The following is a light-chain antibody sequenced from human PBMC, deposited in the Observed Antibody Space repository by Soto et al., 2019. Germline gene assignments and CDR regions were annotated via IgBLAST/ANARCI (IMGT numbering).Light chain of an antibody. V-gene: IGLV1-44*01. Sequence: QSALTQPPSASGTPGQRVTISCSGSSSNIGNNIVNWYQQLPGTAPKLLIYSNNQRPSGVPDRFSGSKSGASASLAISGLQSEDEADYYCEAWDGSLNSVVFGGGTKLTVL. CDR1: SSNIGNNI. CDR3: EAWDGSLNSVV. CDR2: SNN. J-gene: IGLJ2*01.